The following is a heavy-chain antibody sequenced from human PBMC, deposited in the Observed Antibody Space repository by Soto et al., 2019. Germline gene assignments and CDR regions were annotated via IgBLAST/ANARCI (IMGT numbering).Heavy chain of an antibody. CDR2: IKQDGSEK. D-gene: IGHD2-15*01. Sequence: EVQLVESGGGLVQPGGSLRLSCAASGFTFSSYWMSWVRQAPGKGLEWVANIKQDGSEKYYVDSVKGRFTISRDNAKNSLYLQMNSLRAEDTAVYYCARDSYCSGGSCYRKNDYWGQGTLVTVSS. V-gene: IGHV3-7*05. CDR3: ARDSYCSGGSCYRKNDY. J-gene: IGHJ4*02. CDR1: GFTFSSYW.